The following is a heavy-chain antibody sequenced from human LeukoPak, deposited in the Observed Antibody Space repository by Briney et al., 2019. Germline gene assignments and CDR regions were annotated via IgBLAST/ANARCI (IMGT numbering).Heavy chain of an antibody. CDR3: ARVLMYYDILTGSYYFDY. Sequence: GGSLRLSCAASGFTFSDYYMSWIRQAPGKGLEWVSYISSSSSYTNYADSVKGRFTISRDNDKNSLYLQMNSLRAEDTAVYYCARVLMYYDILTGSYYFDYWGQGTLVTVSS. V-gene: IGHV3-11*06. CDR2: ISSSSSYT. J-gene: IGHJ4*02. CDR1: GFTFSDYY. D-gene: IGHD3-9*01.